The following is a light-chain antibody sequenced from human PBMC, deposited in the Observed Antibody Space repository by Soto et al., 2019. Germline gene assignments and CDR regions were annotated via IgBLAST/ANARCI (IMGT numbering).Light chain of an antibody. V-gene: IGKV3-11*01. CDR1: QSINSS. J-gene: IGKJ1*01. Sequence: EIVLTQSPATLSLSPGERATISCRASQSINSSLAWYQQKPGQAPRLLIYDASTRATGFSARFSGIGSGTDFTFTIGSLEPEDFAVYYCQQRSEWPRTFGQGTKVDIK. CDR2: DAS. CDR3: QQRSEWPRT.